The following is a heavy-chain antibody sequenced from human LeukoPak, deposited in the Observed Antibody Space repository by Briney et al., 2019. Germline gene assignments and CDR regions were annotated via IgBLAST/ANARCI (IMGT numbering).Heavy chain of an antibody. Sequence: GGSLRLSCAASGNYWMHWVRQVPGKGLVWVSHINSDGSWTSYADSVKGRFTISKDNAKNTVYLQMNSLRAEDTAVYYCISFYETYWGRGTLVTVSS. CDR1: GNYW. CDR2: INSDGSWT. V-gene: IGHV3-74*01. J-gene: IGHJ4*02. D-gene: IGHD2/OR15-2a*01. CDR3: ISFYETY.